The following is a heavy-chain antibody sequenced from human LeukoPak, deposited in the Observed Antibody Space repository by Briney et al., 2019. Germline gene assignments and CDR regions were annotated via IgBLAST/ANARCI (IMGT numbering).Heavy chain of an antibody. CDR3: ARGGYCSGGSCYPAMDV. J-gene: IGHJ6*02. D-gene: IGHD2-15*01. V-gene: IGHV3-48*02. Sequence: GGSLRLSCAASGFTFSSYTMNWVRQTPGKGPEWVSYISSSNSTIYYADSVKGRFTISRDNAKNSLYLQMNSLRDEDTAVYYCARGGYCSGGSCYPAMDVWGQGTTVTVSS. CDR2: ISSSNSTI. CDR1: GFTFSSYT.